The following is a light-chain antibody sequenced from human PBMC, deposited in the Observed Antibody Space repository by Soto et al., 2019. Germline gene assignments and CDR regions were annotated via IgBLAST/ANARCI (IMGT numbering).Light chain of an antibody. Sequence: QSALTQPASVCGSPGQSITISCTGTSSDVGGYNYVSWYQQHPGKAPKLMIYEVSNRPSGVSNRFSGSKSGNTASLTISGLQAEDEADYYCSSYTSSSTLVVFGGGTKLTVL. J-gene: IGLJ2*01. CDR1: SSDVGGYNY. V-gene: IGLV2-14*01. CDR2: EVS. CDR3: SSYTSSSTLVV.